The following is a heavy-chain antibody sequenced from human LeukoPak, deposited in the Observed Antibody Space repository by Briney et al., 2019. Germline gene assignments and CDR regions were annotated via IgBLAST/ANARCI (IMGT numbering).Heavy chain of an antibody. CDR2: INHSGST. Sequence: PSETLSLTCTVSGYSISSGYYWGWIRQPPGKGLEWIGEINHSGSTNYNPSLKSRVTISVDTSKNQFSLKLSSVTAADTAVYYCARGLGGDSAYWGQGTLVTVSS. V-gene: IGHV4-38-2*02. D-gene: IGHD2-21*02. CDR3: ARGLGGDSAY. J-gene: IGHJ4*02. CDR1: GYSISSGYY.